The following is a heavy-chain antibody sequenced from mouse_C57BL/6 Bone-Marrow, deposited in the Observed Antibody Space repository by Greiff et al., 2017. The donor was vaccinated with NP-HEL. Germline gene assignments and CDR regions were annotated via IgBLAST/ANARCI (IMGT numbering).Heavy chain of an antibody. Sequence: EVKLVESGGGLVKPGGSLQLSCAASGFTFSDYGMHWVRQAPEKGLEWVAYISSGSSAIYYADTVKGRFTIARENAKNTMFLQMSSRRSEDTAMYYCATPLLMGYAIDYWGQGTSVTVSS. CDR3: ATPLLMGYAIDY. V-gene: IGHV5-17*01. D-gene: IGHD1-2*01. J-gene: IGHJ4*01. CDR2: ISSGSSAI. CDR1: GFTFSDYG.